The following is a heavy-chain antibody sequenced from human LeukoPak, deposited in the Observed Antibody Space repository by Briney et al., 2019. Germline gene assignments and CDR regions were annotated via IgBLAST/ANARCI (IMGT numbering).Heavy chain of an antibody. J-gene: IGHJ4*02. CDR1: GYRFTSYW. V-gene: IGHV5-10-1*01. CDR3: ARRGKNYYGSGTYY. Sequence: GESLKISFQGSGYRFTSYWISWVRPMPGKGLEWMGRIDPSDSYTNYSPSFQGHVTISADTYISTAYLQWSSLKASDTAMYYCARRGKNYYGSGTYYWGQGTLVTVSS. CDR2: IDPSDSYT. D-gene: IGHD3-10*01.